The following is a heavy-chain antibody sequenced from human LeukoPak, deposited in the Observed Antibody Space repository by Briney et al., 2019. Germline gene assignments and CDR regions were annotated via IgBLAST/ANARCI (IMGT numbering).Heavy chain of an antibody. J-gene: IGHJ6*02. CDR3: ARGYGNCSGGSCYRTYYGMDV. Sequence: ASVKVSCKASGYTFTSYYMHWVRQAPGQGLEWMGIINPSGGSTSYAQKFQGRVTMTRDTSTSTVYMELSSLRSEDTAVYYCARGYGNCSGGSCYRTYYGMDVWGQGTTVTVSS. D-gene: IGHD2-15*01. V-gene: IGHV1-46*01. CDR1: GYTFTSYY. CDR2: INPSGGST.